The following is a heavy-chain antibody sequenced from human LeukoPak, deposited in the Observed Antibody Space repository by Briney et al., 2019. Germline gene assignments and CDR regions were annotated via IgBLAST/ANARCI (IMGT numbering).Heavy chain of an antibody. D-gene: IGHD1-26*01. CDR3: ARVRSGSGSYGGGFDY. Sequence: PGGSLRLSCAASGFTFSSYEMNWVRQAPGKGLEWVSSISSSSSYIYYADSVKGRFTISRDNAKNSLYLQMNSLRAEDTAVYYCARVRSGSGSYGGGFDYWGQGTLVTVSS. V-gene: IGHV3-21*01. CDR1: GFTFSSYE. J-gene: IGHJ4*02. CDR2: ISSSSSYI.